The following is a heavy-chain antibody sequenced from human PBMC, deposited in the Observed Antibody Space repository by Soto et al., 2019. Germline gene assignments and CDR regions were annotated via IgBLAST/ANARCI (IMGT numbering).Heavy chain of an antibody. D-gene: IGHD6-19*01. V-gene: IGHV3-74*01. Sequence: EVQLVESGGGLVQPGGSLRLSCASSGFTFSSYWMHWVRQAPGKGLVWVSRINSDGSSTSYADSVKGRFTISRDNAKNTLYLQMNSLRAEDTAVYYCAREWPPSYSSGWSPFDYWGQGTLVTVSS. CDR1: GFTFSSYW. CDR2: INSDGSST. J-gene: IGHJ4*02. CDR3: AREWPPSYSSGWSPFDY.